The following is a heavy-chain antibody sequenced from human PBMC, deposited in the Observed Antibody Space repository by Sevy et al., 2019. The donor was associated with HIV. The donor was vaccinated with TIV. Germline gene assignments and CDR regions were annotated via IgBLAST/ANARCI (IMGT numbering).Heavy chain of an antibody. V-gene: IGHV1-69*13. CDR2: IIPIFGTA. CDR1: GGTFSSYA. Sequence: ASVKVSCKASGGTFSSYAISWVRQAPGQGLEWMGGIIPIFGTANYAQKFQGRVTITADESTSTAYMELSSLRSEDTAVYYWASGIAAAGSAFDIWGQGTMVTVSS. J-gene: IGHJ3*02. D-gene: IGHD6-13*01. CDR3: ASGIAAAGSAFDI.